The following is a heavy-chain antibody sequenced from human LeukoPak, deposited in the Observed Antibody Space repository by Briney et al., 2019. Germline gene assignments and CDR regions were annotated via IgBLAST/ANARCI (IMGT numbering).Heavy chain of an antibody. Sequence: GESLKISCKGSGYSFTSYWIGWVRQMPGKGLEWMGIIYPGDSDTRYSPSFQGQVTISADKSISTAYLQWSSLKASDTAMYYCARIDGSYWTPEAFDIWGQGTMVTVSS. CDR1: GYSFTSYW. D-gene: IGHD1-26*01. CDR3: ARIDGSYWTPEAFDI. J-gene: IGHJ3*02. V-gene: IGHV5-51*01. CDR2: IYPGDSDT.